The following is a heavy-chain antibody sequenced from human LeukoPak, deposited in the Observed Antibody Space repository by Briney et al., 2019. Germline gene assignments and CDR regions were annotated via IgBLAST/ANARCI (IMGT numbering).Heavy chain of an antibody. CDR2: IIPIFGTA. Sequence: ASVKVSCKASGGTFSSYAISWVRQAPGQGLEWMGGIIPIFGTANYAQKLQGRVTMTTDTSTSTAYMELRSLRSDDTAVYYCARDRNPQIFGVVIPAFDYWGQGTLVTVSS. CDR3: ARDRNPQIFGVVIPAFDY. CDR1: GGTFSSYA. J-gene: IGHJ4*02. V-gene: IGHV1-69*05. D-gene: IGHD3-3*01.